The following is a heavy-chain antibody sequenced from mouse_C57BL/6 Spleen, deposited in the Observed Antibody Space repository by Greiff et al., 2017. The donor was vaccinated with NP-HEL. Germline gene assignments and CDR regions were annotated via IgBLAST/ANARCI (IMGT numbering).Heavy chain of an antibody. V-gene: IGHV5-17*01. CDR2: ISSGSSTI. J-gene: IGHJ4*01. Sequence: EVQVVESGGGLVKPGGSLKLSCAASGFTFSDYGMHWVRQAPEKGLEWVAYISSGSSTIYYADTVKGRFTISRDNAKNTLFLQMTSLRSEDTAMYFCARRPVVAPYAMDYWGQGTSVTVSS. CDR1: GFTFSDYG. D-gene: IGHD1-1*01. CDR3: ARRPVVAPYAMDY.